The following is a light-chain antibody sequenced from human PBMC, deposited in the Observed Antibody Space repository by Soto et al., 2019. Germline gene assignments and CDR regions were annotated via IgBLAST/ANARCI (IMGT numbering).Light chain of an antibody. Sequence: EIVLTQSPGTLSLSPGERATLSCRASQSVDSRYLAGYQQKPGQAPRLLIYAVSSRATGIPDRFSGSGSGTDFTLTISRLEPEDFAEYYCQQYGNSPRYSFGQGTKLELK. V-gene: IGKV3-20*01. CDR1: QSVDSRY. CDR3: QQYGNSPRYS. CDR2: AVS. J-gene: IGKJ2*03.